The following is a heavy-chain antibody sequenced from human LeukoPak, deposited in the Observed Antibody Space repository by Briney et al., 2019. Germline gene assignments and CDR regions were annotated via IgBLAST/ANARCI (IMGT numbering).Heavy chain of an antibody. CDR1: GGSISSSSYY. Sequence: PSETRSLTCTVSGGSISSSSYYWGWIRQPPGKGLEWIGSIYYSGSTYYNPSLKSRVTISVDTSKNQFSLKLSSVTAADTAVYYCARMGLRWFGELLNWFDPWGQGTLVTVSS. CDR2: IYYSGST. CDR3: ARMGLRWFGELLNWFDP. J-gene: IGHJ5*02. D-gene: IGHD3-10*01. V-gene: IGHV4-39*01.